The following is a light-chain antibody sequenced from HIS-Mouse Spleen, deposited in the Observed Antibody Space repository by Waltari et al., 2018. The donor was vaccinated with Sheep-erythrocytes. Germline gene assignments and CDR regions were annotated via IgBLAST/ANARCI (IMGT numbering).Light chain of an antibody. CDR3: QQYYSTLT. Sequence: DIVMTQSPDSLAVSLGERATINCKSSQSVLYSSNNKNYLAWYQQKPGQPPKLLISWASTQESGVPERFSGSGSGTDFTLTISSLQAEDVAVYYCQQYYSTLTFGGGTKVEIK. CDR1: QSVLYSSNNKNY. V-gene: IGKV4-1*01. CDR2: WAS. J-gene: IGKJ4*01.